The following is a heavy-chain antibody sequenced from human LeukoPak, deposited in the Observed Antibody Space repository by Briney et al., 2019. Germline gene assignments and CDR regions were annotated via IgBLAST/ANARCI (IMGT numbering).Heavy chain of an antibody. CDR1: GGSFSGYY. Sequence: PFEILSLTCAVYGGSFSGYYWSWIRQPPGKGLEWIGEINHSGSTNYNPSLKSRVTISVDTSKNQFSLKLSSVTAADTAVYYCARGPGWQPNSWFDPWGQGTLVTVSS. D-gene: IGHD5-24*01. V-gene: IGHV4-34*01. CDR3: ARGPGWQPNSWFDP. CDR2: INHSGST. J-gene: IGHJ5*02.